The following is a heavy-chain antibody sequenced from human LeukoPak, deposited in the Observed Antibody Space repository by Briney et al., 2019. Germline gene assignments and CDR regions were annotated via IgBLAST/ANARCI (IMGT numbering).Heavy chain of an antibody. Sequence: GGSLRLSCAASGFIFSSYNMNWVRQAPGKGLEWVSSISGSGSYIYYADSVQGRFTISRDNAKNSLYLQMNSLRAEDTAVYYCARSYYYDSSGYQNWGQGTLVTVSS. V-gene: IGHV3-21*01. J-gene: IGHJ4*02. CDR2: ISGSGSYI. CDR1: GFIFSSYN. D-gene: IGHD3-22*01. CDR3: ARSYYYDSSGYQN.